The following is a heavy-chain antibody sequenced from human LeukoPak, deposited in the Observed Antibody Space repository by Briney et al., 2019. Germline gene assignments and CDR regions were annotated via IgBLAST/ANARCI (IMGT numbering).Heavy chain of an antibody. CDR2: IYSSGNT. Sequence: PPETLSLTCTVSGYSISSGYYWGWIRQPPGKRLEWVGSIYSSGNTYYNPTLKSRVTISVDTSKNQFSLNLTSVTAADAAVYYCARDLGYSGFDWAPWGQGTLVTVSS. D-gene: IGHD5-12*01. CDR1: GYSISSGYY. V-gene: IGHV4-38-2*02. CDR3: ARDLGYSGFDWAP. J-gene: IGHJ5*02.